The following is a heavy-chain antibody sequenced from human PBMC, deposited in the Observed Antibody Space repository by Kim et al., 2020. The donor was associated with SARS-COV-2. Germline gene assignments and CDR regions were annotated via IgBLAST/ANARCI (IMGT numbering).Heavy chain of an antibody. CDR1: GFKFDDCS. Sequence: GGSLRLSCTASGFKFDDCSMSWVRQGPGKRLEWVSGISWNGGTTYYADSVKGRFTISRDNAKNSLYLQMSSLRAEDTGFYYCVKGRSPSYGELDYWGQGTLVTVSS. CDR3: VKGRSPSYGELDY. CDR2: ISWNGGTT. D-gene: IGHD4-17*01. J-gene: IGHJ4*02. V-gene: IGHV3-20*04.